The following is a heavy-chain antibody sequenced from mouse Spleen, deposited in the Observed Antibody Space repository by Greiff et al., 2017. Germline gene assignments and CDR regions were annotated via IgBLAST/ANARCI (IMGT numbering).Heavy chain of an antibody. CDR2: ISSGGSYT. Sequence: EVKLVESGGDLVKPGGSLKLSCAASGFTFSSYGMSWVRQTPDKRLEWVATISSGGSYTYYPDSVKGRFTISRDNAKNTLYLQMSSLKSEDTAMYYCARRGDEDYFDYWGQGTTLTVSS. V-gene: IGHV5-6*02. CDR3: ARRGDEDYFDY. D-gene: IGHD3-3*01. J-gene: IGHJ2*01. CDR1: GFTFSSYG.